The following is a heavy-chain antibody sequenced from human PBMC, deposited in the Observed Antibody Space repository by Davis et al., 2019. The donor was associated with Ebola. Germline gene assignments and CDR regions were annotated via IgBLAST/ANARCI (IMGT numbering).Heavy chain of an antibody. D-gene: IGHD3-3*01. Sequence: SQTLSLTCAVYGGPFSGYYWSWIRQPPGKGLEWIGEINHSGSTNYNPSLKSRVTISVDTSKNQFSLKLSSVTAADTAVYYCARRGFWSGYSTPNFYYYYGMDVWGQGTTVTVSS. CDR2: INHSGST. J-gene: IGHJ6*02. V-gene: IGHV4-34*01. CDR1: GGPFSGYY. CDR3: ARRGFWSGYSTPNFYYYYGMDV.